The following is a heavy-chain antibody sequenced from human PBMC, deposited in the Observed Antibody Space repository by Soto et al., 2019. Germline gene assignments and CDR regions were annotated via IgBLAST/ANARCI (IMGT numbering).Heavy chain of an antibody. Sequence: GASVKVSCKASGGTFSSYAISWVRQAPGQGLEWLGEIIPVFGTPSYAQKFQGRVTISADKSTNTSYLELRSLRSEDTAVYYCARGGALSTSWYWGDGLDSWGQGTQVTVSS. CDR2: IIPVFGTP. D-gene: IGHD6-13*01. CDR3: ARGGALSTSWYWGDGLDS. V-gene: IGHV1-69*06. CDR1: GGTFSSYA. J-gene: IGHJ4*02.